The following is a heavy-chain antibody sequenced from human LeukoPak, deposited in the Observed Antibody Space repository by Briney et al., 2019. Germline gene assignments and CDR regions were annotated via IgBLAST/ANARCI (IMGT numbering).Heavy chain of an antibody. CDR1: GGSFSGYY. CDR2: IYYSGST. Sequence: SETLSLTCAVYGGSFSGYYWSWIRQPPGKGLEWIGSIYYSGSTYYNPSLKSRVTISVDTSKNQFSLKLTSVTAADTAVYYCARLVLLWFGDQAYWFDPWGQGTLVTVSS. V-gene: IGHV4-34*01. J-gene: IGHJ5*02. CDR3: ARLVLLWFGDQAYWFDP. D-gene: IGHD3-10*01.